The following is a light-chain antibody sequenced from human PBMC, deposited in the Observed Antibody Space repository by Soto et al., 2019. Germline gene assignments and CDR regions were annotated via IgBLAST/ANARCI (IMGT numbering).Light chain of an antibody. V-gene: IGKV1-5*01. J-gene: IGKJ2*01. CDR1: QTISSW. Sequence: DIQMTQSPSTLSASVGDRVTITCRASQTISSWLAWYQQKPGKAPKLLIYDASSLESGVPSRFSGSGSGTEFTLTISSLQPDDFATYYCQQYNNDSPYTFGQGTKLEIK. CDR3: QQYNNDSPYT. CDR2: DAS.